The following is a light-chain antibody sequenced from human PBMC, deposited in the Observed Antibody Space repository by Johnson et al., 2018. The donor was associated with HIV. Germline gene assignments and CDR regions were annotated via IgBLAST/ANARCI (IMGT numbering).Light chain of an antibody. CDR1: YSNIEHNY. CDR2: GTT. J-gene: IGLJ1*01. V-gene: IGLV1-51*01. Sequence: QSVLTQSPSVSAAAGQKVTISCSGTYSNIEHNYVSWYQQLPGTAPKLLIYGTTKRPSGIPDRFSGSKSGTSATLGITGLQAGDEADYYCGTWDNSLDAYVFGTGIRVAVL. CDR3: GTWDNSLDAYV.